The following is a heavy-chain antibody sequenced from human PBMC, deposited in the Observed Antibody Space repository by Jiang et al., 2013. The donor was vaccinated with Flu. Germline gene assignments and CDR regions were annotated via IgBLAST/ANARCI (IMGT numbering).Heavy chain of an antibody. CDR2: IYYSGST. D-gene: IGHD6-19*01. V-gene: IGHV4-59*01. Sequence: GSGLVKPSETLSLTCTVSGGSISSYYWSWIRQPPGKGLEWIGYIYYSGSTNYNPSLKSRVTISVDTSKNQFSLKLSSVTAADTAVYYCARDGMGGWWVDWGQGTLVTVSS. CDR1: GGSISSYY. CDR3: ARDGMGGWWVD. J-gene: IGHJ4*02.